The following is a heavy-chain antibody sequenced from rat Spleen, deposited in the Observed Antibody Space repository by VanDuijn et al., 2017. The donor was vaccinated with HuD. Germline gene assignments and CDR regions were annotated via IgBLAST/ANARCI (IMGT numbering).Heavy chain of an antibody. J-gene: IGHJ1*01. CDR2: INSDGDIT. CDR3: TTMELVWYFDF. V-gene: IGHV5-58*01. Sequence: EVQLVETGGGLVQPGRSLKLSCVASGFTFSSYWMYWIRQAPGKGLEWVSSINSDGDITYYPDSVKGRFTISRDNAKSTQYLQMDSLRSEDTATYYCTTMELVWYFDFWGPGTMVTVSS. CDR1: GFTFSSYW. D-gene: IGHD4-2*01.